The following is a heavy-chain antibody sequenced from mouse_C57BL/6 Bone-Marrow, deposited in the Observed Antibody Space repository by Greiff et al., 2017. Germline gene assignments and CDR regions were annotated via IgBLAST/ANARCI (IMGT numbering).Heavy chain of an antibody. CDR2: IYPGGGYT. CDR1: GYTFTNYW. Sequence: VQLQQSGAELVRPGTSVKMSCKASGYTFTNYWIGWAKQRPGHGLEWIGDIYPGGGYTNYKEKFKGKATLTADKSSSTAYMQFSSLTSEDSAIYYCARGGFTTVVANYAMDYWGQGTSVTVSS. J-gene: IGHJ4*01. D-gene: IGHD1-1*01. V-gene: IGHV1-63*01. CDR3: ARGGFTTVVANYAMDY.